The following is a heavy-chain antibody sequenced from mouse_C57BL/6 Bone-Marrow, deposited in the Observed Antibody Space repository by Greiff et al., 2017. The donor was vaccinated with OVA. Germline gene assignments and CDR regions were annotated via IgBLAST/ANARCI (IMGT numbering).Heavy chain of an antibody. CDR1: GYTFTNYY. J-gene: IGHJ3*01. Sequence: QVQLQQPGAEFVKPGASVKLSCKASGYTFTNYYIQWIKQRPGQGLEWIGEIDPSDSYTNYNQKFKGKATLTVDTSSSTAYMQLSSLKSEDSAVYYCTTGGREFAYWGQGTLVTVSA. CDR3: TTGGREFAY. V-gene: IGHV1-50*01. CDR2: IDPSDSYT. D-gene: IGHD1-1*01.